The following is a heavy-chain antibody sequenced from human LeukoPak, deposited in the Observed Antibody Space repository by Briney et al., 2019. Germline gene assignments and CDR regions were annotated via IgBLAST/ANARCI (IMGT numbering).Heavy chain of an antibody. J-gene: IGHJ1*01. CDR2: TYYRSKWSS. Sequence: SQTLSLTCGISGDSVSRNTATWNWIRHSPSRGLEWLGRTYYRSKWSSVYAASVKSRMTVTPDTSKNQVSLQLNSVTPEDTAVYYCASSGYYPEYLQHWGQGTLVTVSS. D-gene: IGHD3-22*01. CDR3: ASSGYYPEYLQH. V-gene: IGHV6-1*01. CDR1: GDSVSRNTAT.